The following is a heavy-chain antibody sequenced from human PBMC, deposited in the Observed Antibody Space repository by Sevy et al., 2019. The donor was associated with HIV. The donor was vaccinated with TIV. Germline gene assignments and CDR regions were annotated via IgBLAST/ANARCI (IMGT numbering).Heavy chain of an antibody. CDR1: GFTFSSYA. CDR3: AKDKRDRYNYYYYYGMDV. J-gene: IGHJ6*02. D-gene: IGHD1-26*01. CDR2: ISGSGGST. V-gene: IGHV3-23*01. Sequence: GGSLRLSCAASGFTFSSYAMSWVRQAPGKGLEWVSAISGSGGSTYYADSVKGRFTISRDNSKNTLYLQMNSLRAEDTAVYYCAKDKRDRYNYYYYYGMDVWGQGTTVTVSS.